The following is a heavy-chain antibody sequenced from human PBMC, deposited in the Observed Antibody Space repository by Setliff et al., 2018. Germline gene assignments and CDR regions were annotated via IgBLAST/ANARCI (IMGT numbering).Heavy chain of an antibody. V-gene: IGHV4-61*02. Sequence: SETLSLTCTVSGDSISRAKYYWSWIRQSAGKGLECLGRIYTDGTTNYNPSLKSRVTISLDTSKNQFSLKLSSVTAADTAVYYCGGVTGSGKGFWGQGTLVTVSS. CDR1: GDSISRAKYY. CDR2: IYTDGTT. J-gene: IGHJ4*02. D-gene: IGHD2-15*01. CDR3: GGVTGSGKGF.